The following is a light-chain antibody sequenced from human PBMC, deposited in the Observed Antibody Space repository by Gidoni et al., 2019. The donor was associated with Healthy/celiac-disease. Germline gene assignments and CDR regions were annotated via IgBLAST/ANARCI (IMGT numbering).Light chain of an antibody. Sequence: EILLTQSPGTLSLSPGERATLSCRASQSVSSPYLAWYQQKPGQAPRLLIYGASSRATGIPDRFSGSGSGTDFTLTISRLEPEDFAIYYCQQHGSSPRTFGQGTKVEIK. CDR1: QSVSSPY. V-gene: IGKV3-20*01. J-gene: IGKJ1*01. CDR2: GAS. CDR3: QQHGSSPRT.